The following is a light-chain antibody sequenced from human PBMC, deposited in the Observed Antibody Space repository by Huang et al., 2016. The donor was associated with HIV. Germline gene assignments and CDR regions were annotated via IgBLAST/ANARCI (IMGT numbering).Light chain of an antibody. Sequence: EIVLTQSPATLSLSPGERATLSCSASQSVGSYLAWYQQKPGQAPRLLIYDVSNRATGIPARFSGSGSDTDVTLTITNLEPEDFAVYYCQQRFHWPPLTFGGGTKVEIK. J-gene: IGKJ4*01. CDR1: QSVGSY. CDR2: DVS. V-gene: IGKV3-11*01. CDR3: QQRFHWPPLT.